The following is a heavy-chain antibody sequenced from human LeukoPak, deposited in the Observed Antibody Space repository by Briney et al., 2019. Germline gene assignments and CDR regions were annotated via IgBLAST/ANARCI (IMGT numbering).Heavy chain of an antibody. J-gene: IGHJ4*02. V-gene: IGHV3-7*01. CDR3: ARVLSGDYVGY. CDR2: IKQDGSEK. Sequence: GGSLRLSCAASGFTFSSYWMSWVRQAPGKGLEWVANIKQDGSEKYYADSVKGRFTISRDNAKNSLYLQMNSLRVEDTAVFYCARVLSGDYVGYSGQGTLVTVSS. CDR1: GFTFSSYW. D-gene: IGHD4-17*01.